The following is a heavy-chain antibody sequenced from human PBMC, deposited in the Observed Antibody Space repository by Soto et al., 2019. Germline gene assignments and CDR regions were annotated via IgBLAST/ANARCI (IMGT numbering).Heavy chain of an antibody. CDR2: ISASGGST. CDR3: AKGRTLESGSSWYLFGY. Sequence: GGSLRLSCAASGFTFSNYAMSWVRQAPGKGLEWVSGISASGGSTYYADSVKGRFTISRDNSKNTQLLQMNGLRVDDTAVYYCAKGRTLESGSSWYLFGYWGQGSLVTVSS. CDR1: GFTFSNYA. V-gene: IGHV3-23*01. J-gene: IGHJ4*02. D-gene: IGHD6-13*01.